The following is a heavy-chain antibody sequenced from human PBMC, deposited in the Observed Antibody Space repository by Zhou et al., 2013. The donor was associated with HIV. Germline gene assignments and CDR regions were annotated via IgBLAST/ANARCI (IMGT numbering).Heavy chain of an antibody. D-gene: IGHD2-2*03. V-gene: IGHV1-2*02. Sequence: QVQLMQSGAEVRKPGASVKVSCKASGHGFMGHYMHWVRQAPGQGLEWMGWISPKSGITRYAQKFQGRVSMTRDTSINTVYMEMTTLRFDDTAMYYCAREVEIVSPSTWYYIDVWGKGTMVAVSS. CDR1: GHGFMGHY. J-gene: IGHJ6*03. CDR3: AREVEIVSPSTWYYIDV. CDR2: ISPKSGIT.